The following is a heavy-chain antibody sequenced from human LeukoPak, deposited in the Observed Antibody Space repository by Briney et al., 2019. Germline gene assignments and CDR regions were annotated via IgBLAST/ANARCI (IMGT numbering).Heavy chain of an antibody. CDR2: IYYSGST. D-gene: IGHD3-10*01. CDR3: ARFGAYYFDS. Sequence: SETLSLTCTVSGGSISGYYWSWIRQPPGKGLEWIGYIYYSGSTNYNPSLKSRVTISVDTSKNQFSLKLSSVTAADTAVYYCARFGAYYFDSWGQGTLVTVSS. J-gene: IGHJ4*02. V-gene: IGHV4-59*01. CDR1: GGSISGYY.